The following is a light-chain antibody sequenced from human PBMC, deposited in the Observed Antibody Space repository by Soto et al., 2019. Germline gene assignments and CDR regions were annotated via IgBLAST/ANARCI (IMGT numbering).Light chain of an antibody. CDR3: QQYGSSSWS. J-gene: IGKJ1*01. CDR1: QNVSSSY. Sequence: EIVLTQSPGTLFLSAAERATLSFRAIQNVSSSYVAWYQQKPGQAPRLLIYGASSRATGIPDRFSGSGSGTDFTLSISGLEPEDFAVYYWQQYGSSSWSFGQGTKV. V-gene: IGKV3-20*01. CDR2: GAS.